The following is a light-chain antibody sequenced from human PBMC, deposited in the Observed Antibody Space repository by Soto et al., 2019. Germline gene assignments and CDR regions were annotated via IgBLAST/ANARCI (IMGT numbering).Light chain of an antibody. CDR2: DAS. J-gene: IGKJ2*01. CDR1: QSFSSY. CDR3: QQRSNWPPKYT. Sequence: EIVLTQSPATLSLSPGERATLSCRASQSFSSYLAWYQQKPGQAPRLLIYDASNRATGIPARFSGSGSGTDLTLTISSLEPEDVAVYYCQQRSNWPPKYTFGQGTKLEIK. V-gene: IGKV3-11*01.